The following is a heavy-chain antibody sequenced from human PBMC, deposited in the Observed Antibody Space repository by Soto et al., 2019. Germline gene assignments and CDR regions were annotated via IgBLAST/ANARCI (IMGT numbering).Heavy chain of an antibody. CDR1: GFTFSSYA. J-gene: IGHJ6*02. D-gene: IGHD6-13*01. Sequence: GGSLRLSCAASGFTFSSYAMHWVRQAPGKGLEWVAVISYDGSNKYYADSVKGRFTISRDNSKNTLYPQMNSLRAEDTAVYYCARAGPSSSRWYLDYYSGMDVWGQGTTVTVSS. V-gene: IGHV3-30-3*01. CDR3: ARAGPSSSRWYLDYYSGMDV. CDR2: ISYDGSNK.